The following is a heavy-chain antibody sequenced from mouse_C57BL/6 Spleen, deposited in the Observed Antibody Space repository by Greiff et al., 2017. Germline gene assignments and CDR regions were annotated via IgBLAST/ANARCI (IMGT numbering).Heavy chain of an antibody. CDR1: GYTFTDYY. Sequence: EVQLQQSGPELVKPGASVKISCKASGYTFTDYYMNWVKPSHGKSLEWIGDINPNNGGTSYNQKFKGKATLTVDKSSSTAYMELRSLTSEDSAVYYCARYGYGSEGDFDDWGQGTTLTVSS. D-gene: IGHD1-1*01. CDR2: INPNNGGT. V-gene: IGHV1-26*01. CDR3: ARYGYGSEGDFDD. J-gene: IGHJ2*01.